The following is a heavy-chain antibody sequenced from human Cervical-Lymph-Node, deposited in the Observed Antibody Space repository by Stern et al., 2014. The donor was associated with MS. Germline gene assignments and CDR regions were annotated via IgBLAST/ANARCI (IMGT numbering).Heavy chain of an antibody. J-gene: IGHJ3*02. D-gene: IGHD2-15*01. Sequence: VQLGQSGAEVKKPGDSVRVSCTASGYTFTSYGISWVRQAPGKGLEWMGWINAYNDYTNYAQKLQVRITMTTDTSTSTAYMELRILRSDDTAVYYCARGLLGSENAFDIWGQGTMVTVSS. CDR3: ARGLLGSENAFDI. CDR2: INAYNDYT. V-gene: IGHV1-18*01. CDR1: GYTFTSYG.